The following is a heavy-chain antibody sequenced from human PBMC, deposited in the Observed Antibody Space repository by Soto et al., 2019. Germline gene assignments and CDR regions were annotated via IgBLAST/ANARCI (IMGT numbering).Heavy chain of an antibody. CDR2: ITDSGGDA. D-gene: IGHD3-10*01. J-gene: IGHJ4*02. V-gene: IGHV3-23*01. CDR3: ARGSTDSYPGSRVFDF. CDR1: GITFGSRA. Sequence: GGSLRLSCGASGITFGSRAMSWFRQAPGEGLEWVSTITDSGGDAKYADSVRGRFTISRDNFYNTLSLQMSSLRAEDSAVYYCARGSTDSYPGSRVFDFWGRGTLVTVSS.